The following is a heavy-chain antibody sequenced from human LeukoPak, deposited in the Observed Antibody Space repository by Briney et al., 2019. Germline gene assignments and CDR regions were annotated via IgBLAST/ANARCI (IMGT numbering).Heavy chain of an antibody. CDR1: GFTFSDYY. Sequence: PGGSLRLSCAASGFTFSDYYMSWIRQAPGKGLEWVSYISSSGSTIYYADSVKGRFTISRDNAKNSLYLQMNSLRAEDTAVYYCARDEVAARPENYYYYMDVWGKGTTVTVSS. CDR3: ARDEVAARPENYYYYMDV. J-gene: IGHJ6*03. V-gene: IGHV3-11*04. D-gene: IGHD6-6*01. CDR2: ISSSGSTI.